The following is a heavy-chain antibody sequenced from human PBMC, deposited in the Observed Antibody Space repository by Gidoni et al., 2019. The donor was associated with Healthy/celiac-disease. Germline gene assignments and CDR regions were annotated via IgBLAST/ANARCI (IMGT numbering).Heavy chain of an antibody. V-gene: IGHV1-8*01. CDR3: ARDSTPLGY. CDR2: MNPNSGNT. Sequence: QVQLVQSGAVVTKPGASVKVSCKASGYTFTSYDINWVRQATGQGLEWLGWMNPNSGNTGYAQKFQGRVNMNRNTSISTAYMELSSVRAEDTAVYYCARDSTPLGYWGQGTLVTVSS. D-gene: IGHD2-15*01. CDR1: GYTFTSYD. J-gene: IGHJ4*02.